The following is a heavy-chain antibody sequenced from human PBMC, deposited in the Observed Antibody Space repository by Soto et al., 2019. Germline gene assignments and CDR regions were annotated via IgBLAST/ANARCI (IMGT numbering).Heavy chain of an antibody. CDR2: IYSGGST. CDR3: VIRIVDVTQPDY. CDR1: GFTVSSNY. D-gene: IGHD1-26*01. V-gene: IGHV3-53*05. Sequence: GGSLRLSCAASGFTVSSNYMSWVRQAPGKGLEWVSVIYSGGSTYYADSVKGRFTISRDNAKNTLYLQMNSLRADDRDVYYCVIRIVDVTQPDYWGQGTLLAISS. J-gene: IGHJ4*02.